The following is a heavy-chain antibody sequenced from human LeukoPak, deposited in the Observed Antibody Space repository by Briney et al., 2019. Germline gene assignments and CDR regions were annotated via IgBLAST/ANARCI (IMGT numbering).Heavy chain of an antibody. J-gene: IGHJ6*02. D-gene: IGHD2-15*01. Sequence: GGSLRLSCAASGFTFSDYGMHWVRQAPGKGLERVGVIWYDGSNKYYSDSVKGRFTISRDNSKSTLFLQMNSLRAEDTAVYYCARDPSRYCGGGRCFSVYYGMDVWGQGTTVTVSS. CDR1: GFTFSDYG. CDR3: ARDPSRYCGGGRCFSVYYGMDV. V-gene: IGHV3-33*01. CDR2: IWYDGSNK.